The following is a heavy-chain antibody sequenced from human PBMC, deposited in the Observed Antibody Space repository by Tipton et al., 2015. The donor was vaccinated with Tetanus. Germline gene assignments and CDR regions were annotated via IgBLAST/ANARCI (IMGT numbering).Heavy chain of an antibody. V-gene: IGHV4-59*08. D-gene: IGHD3-9*01. CDR2: IYYSGST. CDR1: GGSISSYY. Sequence: TLSLTCTVSGGSISSYYWSWIRQPPGKGLEWIGYIYYSGSTNYNPSLKSRVTISVDTSKNQFSLKLSSVTAADTAMYYCARLGYDILTGYHYDYWGQGTLVTVSS. J-gene: IGHJ4*02. CDR3: ARLGYDILTGYHYDY.